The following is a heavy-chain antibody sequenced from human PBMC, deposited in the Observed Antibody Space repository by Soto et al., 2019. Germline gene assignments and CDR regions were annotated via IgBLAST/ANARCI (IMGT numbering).Heavy chain of an antibody. D-gene: IGHD2-8*01. V-gene: IGHV3-53*01. CDR3: ADLKWPTGVFAY. CDR1: GFTVSSNY. Sequence: EVQLVESGGGLIQPWGSLRLSCAASGFTVSSNYMSWVRQAPGKGLEWVSVIYSGGGTYYADSVKGRFTIYRDNSKNTVYLQMNSLRADDTAVYYCADLKWPTGVFAYWGQGTLVTVSS. CDR2: IYSGGGT. J-gene: IGHJ4*02.